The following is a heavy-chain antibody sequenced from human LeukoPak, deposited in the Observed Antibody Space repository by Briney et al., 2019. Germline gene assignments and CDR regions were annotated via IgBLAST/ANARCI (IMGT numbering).Heavy chain of an antibody. Sequence: GRSLTLSWPASAFTFSSYWMHCVRHVAGNWLGWVSRIREDGTITNYEGSVKSRFTIFRDNARNTLYLQMHSLRAEDTAIYYCARNFVGTSTSDFDSWGQGTQVTVSS. CDR3: ARNFVGTSTSDFDS. CDR1: AFTFSSYW. CDR2: IREDGTIT. V-gene: IGHV3-74*01. D-gene: IGHD1-26*01. J-gene: IGHJ4*02.